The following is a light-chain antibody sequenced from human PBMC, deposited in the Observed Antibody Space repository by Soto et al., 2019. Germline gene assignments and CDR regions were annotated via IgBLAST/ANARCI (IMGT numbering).Light chain of an antibody. J-gene: IGKJ1*01. CDR2: LTS. CDR3: QQSSATPWT. CDR1: QSISTY. V-gene: IGKV1-39*01. Sequence: DIQMTQSPSSLSASVGDRVTITCRASQSISTYLNWFQQKPGRAPKLLIYLTSTLQSGVPSRFSGSGSGTDFTLTISILQPADFATYCGQQSSATPWTFGRGTVVDVK.